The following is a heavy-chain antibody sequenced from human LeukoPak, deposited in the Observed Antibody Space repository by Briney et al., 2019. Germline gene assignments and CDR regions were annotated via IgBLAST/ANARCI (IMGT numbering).Heavy chain of an antibody. CDR2: IYTSGST. CDR1: GGSISSGSYY. CDR3: ARDRTGLGAFDI. J-gene: IGHJ3*02. Sequence: PSETLSLTCTVSGGSISSGSYYWSWIRQPAGKGLEWIGRIYTSGSTNYNPSLKSRVTISVDMSKNQFSLKLSSVTAADTAVYYCARDRTGLGAFDIWGQGTMVTVSS. V-gene: IGHV4-61*02. D-gene: IGHD1-14*01.